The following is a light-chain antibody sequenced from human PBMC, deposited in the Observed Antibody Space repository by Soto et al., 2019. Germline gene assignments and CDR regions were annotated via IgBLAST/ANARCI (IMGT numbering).Light chain of an antibody. CDR3: QQYNSYGA. CDR2: DAS. CDR1: QSISSW. Sequence: DIQMTQSPSSLSASVGDRVTITCRASQSISSWLAWYQQKPGKAPKLLIYDASSLESAVPSRSSGSGSGTEFTLTISSLQPDDFATYYCQQYNSYGAVGQGTKVEI. J-gene: IGKJ1*01. V-gene: IGKV1-5*01.